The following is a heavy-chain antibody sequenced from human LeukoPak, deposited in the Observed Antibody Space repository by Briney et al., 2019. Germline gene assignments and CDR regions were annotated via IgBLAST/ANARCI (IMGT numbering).Heavy chain of an antibody. CDR3: ARDYDDYNFDY. CDR2: IYHSGRA. V-gene: IGHV4-39*07. Sequence: SETLSLTCTVSGGSISSSSYYWGWIRQPPGKGLVWIGNIYHSGRAYYNSSLKSRVTLSVDTSKNQFSLRLSSVTATDTAVYYCARDYDDYNFDYWGQGTLVTVSS. J-gene: IGHJ4*02. D-gene: IGHD4-17*01. CDR1: GGSISSSSYY.